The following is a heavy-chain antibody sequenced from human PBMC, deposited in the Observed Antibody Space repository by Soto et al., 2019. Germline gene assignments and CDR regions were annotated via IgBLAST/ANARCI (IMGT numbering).Heavy chain of an antibody. CDR3: ARGGDNSPWYYSL. Sequence: SSETLSLTCTVSGGSINNNYWSWIRQPPGRGLEWIGYIFSNGRTNYNPSLETRVAMSVDTSKNQLSLKLRSVTAADTAVYYCARGGDNSPWYYSLWGQGTLVTVSS. CDR2: IFSNGRT. J-gene: IGHJ4*02. CDR1: GGSINNNY. V-gene: IGHV4-59*01. D-gene: IGHD3-10*01.